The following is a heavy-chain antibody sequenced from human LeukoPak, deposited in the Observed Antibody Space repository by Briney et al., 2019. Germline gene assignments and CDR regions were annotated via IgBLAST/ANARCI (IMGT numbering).Heavy chain of an antibody. CDR2: ISGSDGST. V-gene: IGHV3-23*01. CDR3: AKDVYFMTTVTTTDY. J-gene: IGHJ4*02. CDR1: GFTFSSYA. D-gene: IGHD4-17*01. Sequence: PGGSLRLSCAASGFTFSSYAMSWVRQAPGKGLEWVSAISGSDGSTYYADSVKGRFTISRDNSKNTLYLQMNSLRAEDTAVYYCAKDVYFMTTVTTTDYWGQGTLVTVSS.